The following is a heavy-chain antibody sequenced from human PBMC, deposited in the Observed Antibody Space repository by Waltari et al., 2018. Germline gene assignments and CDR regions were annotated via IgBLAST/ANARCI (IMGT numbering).Heavy chain of an antibody. Sequence: EVQLVQSGAEVKKPGATVKISCKVSGYTFTDYYMHWVQQAPGKGLEWMGLVDPEDGETIYAEKFQGRVTITADTSTDTAYMELSSLRSEDTAVYYCATHIPALTSTFKYGDDYYFDYWGQGTLVTVSS. D-gene: IGHD4-17*01. CDR2: VDPEDGET. V-gene: IGHV1-69-2*01. CDR3: ATHIPALTSTFKYGDDYYFDY. J-gene: IGHJ4*02. CDR1: GYTFTDYY.